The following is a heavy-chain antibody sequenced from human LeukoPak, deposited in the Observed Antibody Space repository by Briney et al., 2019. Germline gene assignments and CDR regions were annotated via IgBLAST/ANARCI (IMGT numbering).Heavy chain of an antibody. CDR1: GGSFSGYY. Sequence: SETLSLTCAVYGGSFSGYYWSWIRQPPGKGLEWIGEINHSGSTNYNPSLKSRVTISVDTSKNQFSLKLSSVTAADTAVYYWARTLAGTNHYYYYYGMDGWGQGTTVTVSS. J-gene: IGHJ6*02. CDR2: INHSGST. D-gene: IGHD6-19*01. V-gene: IGHV4-34*01. CDR3: ARTLAGTNHYYYYYGMDG.